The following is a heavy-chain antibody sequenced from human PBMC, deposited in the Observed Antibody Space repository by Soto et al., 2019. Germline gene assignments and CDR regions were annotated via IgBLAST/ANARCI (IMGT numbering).Heavy chain of an antibody. J-gene: IGHJ6*02. CDR2: MNPNSGNT. Sequence: QVQLVQSGAEVKKPGASVKVSCKASGYTFTSYDINWVRQATGQGLEWMGWMNPNSGNTGYAQKFQGRVTMTRNTSIGTAYGGRSGLGAEDTAVYYCGGGRFMAVAGGVGEIVRDVGGQGPTLTVS. D-gene: IGHD6-19*01. CDR1: GYTFTSYD. V-gene: IGHV1-8*01. CDR3: GGGRFMAVAGGVGEIVRDV.